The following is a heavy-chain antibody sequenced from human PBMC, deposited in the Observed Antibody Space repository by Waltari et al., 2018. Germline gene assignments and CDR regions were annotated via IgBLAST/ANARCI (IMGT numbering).Heavy chain of an antibody. D-gene: IGHD3-16*01. CDR2: FSYNGNT. V-gene: IGHV4-39*07. J-gene: IGHJ4*01. Sequence: QLQMEESGPGLVRPSETLSLTCAVPGGSITTITYSWGWIRQPPGKGLEWIGMFSYNGNTYYHPSLKRRVAISGDTSKNQISLLLSSVTAADTAVYYCARGLGAIYWGHGTLVTVSS. CDR1: GGSITTITYS. CDR3: ARGLGAIY.